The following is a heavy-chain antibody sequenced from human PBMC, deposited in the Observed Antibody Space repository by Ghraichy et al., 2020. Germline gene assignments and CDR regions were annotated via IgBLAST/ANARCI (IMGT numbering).Heavy chain of an antibody. CDR3: ARGWVGDDFWSGYYYYYYYYGMDV. J-gene: IGHJ6*02. Sequence: ESLNISCTVSGGSISSYYWSWIRQPPGKGLEWIGYIYYSGSTNYNPSLKSRVTISVDTSKNQFSLKLSSVTAADTAVYYCARGWVGDDFWSGYYYYYYYYGMDVWGQGTTVTVSS. D-gene: IGHD3-3*01. CDR1: GGSISSYY. CDR2: IYYSGST. V-gene: IGHV4-59*01.